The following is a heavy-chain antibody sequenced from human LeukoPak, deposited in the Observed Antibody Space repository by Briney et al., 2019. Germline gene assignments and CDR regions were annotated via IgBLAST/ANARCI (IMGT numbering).Heavy chain of an antibody. CDR2: INSDGSST. D-gene: IGHD6-13*01. Sequence: GGSLRLSCAASGFTFNRYWMHWVRQAPGKGLVWVSRINSDGSSTSYADSVKGRFTISRDNAKNTLYLQMNSLRAEDTAVYYCAREGVWRQQLVDYYYGMDVWGQGTTVTVSS. CDR3: AREGVWRQQLVDYYYGMDV. J-gene: IGHJ6*02. CDR1: GFTFNRYW. V-gene: IGHV3-74*01.